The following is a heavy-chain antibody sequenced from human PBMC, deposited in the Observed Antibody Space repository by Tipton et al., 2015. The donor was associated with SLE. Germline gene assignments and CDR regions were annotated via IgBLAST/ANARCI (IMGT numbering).Heavy chain of an antibody. CDR1: GFTFSSYE. CDR2: ISSSSSYI. CDR3: AREGIVGATGY. D-gene: IGHD1-26*01. V-gene: IGHV3-21*05. J-gene: IGHJ4*02. Sequence: GSLRLSCAASGFTFSSYEMNWVRQAPGKGLEWVSYISSSSSYIYYADSVKGRFTISRDNAKNSLYLQMNSLRAEDTAVYYCAREGIVGATGYWGQGTLVTVSS.